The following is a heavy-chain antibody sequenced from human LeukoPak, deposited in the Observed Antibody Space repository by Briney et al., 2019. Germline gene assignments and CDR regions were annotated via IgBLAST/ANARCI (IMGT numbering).Heavy chain of an antibody. V-gene: IGHV3-53*01. Sequence: GGSLRLSCAASGFTVSSNYMSWVRQAPGKGLEWVSVIYSGGSTYYADSVKGRFTISRDNSKNTLYLQMNSLRAEDTAVYYCAKDRGLVGAHFDYWGQGTLVTVSS. CDR3: AKDRGLVGAHFDY. CDR2: IYSGGST. CDR1: GFTVSSNY. J-gene: IGHJ4*02. D-gene: IGHD1-26*01.